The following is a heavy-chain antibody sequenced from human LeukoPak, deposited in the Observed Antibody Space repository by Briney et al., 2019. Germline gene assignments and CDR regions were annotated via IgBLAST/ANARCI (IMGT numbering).Heavy chain of an antibody. CDR1: GFTFSNAW. V-gene: IGHV3-73*01. J-gene: IGHJ4*02. CDR3: TRLRGEKASGDY. CDR2: IRSKTNKYAT. D-gene: IGHD3-10*01. Sequence: GGSLRLSCAASGFTFSNAWMSWVRQAPGKGLEWVGRIRSKTNKYATEYAVSVEGRFTISRDDSKNTVYLQMNSLKIEDTAVYYCTRLRGEKASGDYWGQGTLVTVSS.